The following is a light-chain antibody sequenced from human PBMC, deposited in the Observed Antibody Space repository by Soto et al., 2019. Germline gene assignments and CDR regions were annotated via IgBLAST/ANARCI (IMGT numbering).Light chain of an antibody. J-gene: IGKJ1*01. Sequence: DIQMTQSPSSLSASVGDRVTITCRASQSISNSLNWYQQKPGKAPKLLIYAASSLQSGVPSRFSGSGSGTDFTLTIYNLQPEDFSTYYCQQSNTTPRTFGQGTKVDIK. V-gene: IGKV1-39*01. CDR2: AAS. CDR1: QSISNS. CDR3: QQSNTTPRT.